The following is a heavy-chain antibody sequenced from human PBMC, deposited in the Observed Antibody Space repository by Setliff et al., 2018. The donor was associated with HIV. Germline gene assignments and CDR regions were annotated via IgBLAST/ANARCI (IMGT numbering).Heavy chain of an antibody. D-gene: IGHD2-21*02. CDR2: THASGTT. Sequence: LSLTCTVSGGSISGDFWTWIRQPTGEGLEWIGRTHASGTTQCEPSLKNRCSMSIDTSKNQFSLKLSSVTAADTAVYYCARQTATGTSATFDSWGQGSLVTVSS. CDR3: ARQTATGTSATFDS. CDR1: GGSISGDF. J-gene: IGHJ4*02. V-gene: IGHV4-4*07.